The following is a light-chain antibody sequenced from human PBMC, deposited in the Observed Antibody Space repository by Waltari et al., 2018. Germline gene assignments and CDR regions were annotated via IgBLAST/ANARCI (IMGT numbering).Light chain of an antibody. Sequence: QTALTQTASVSGPPGQSITISCTGTSSDVGSSTYVSWYKQHPGNAPKLVIYDVNYRPSGVSNRFSGSKSDNTASLTISGLQAEDEADYYYASYKNYDTEVFGGGTKLTVL. J-gene: IGLJ2*01. V-gene: IGLV2-14*03. CDR3: ASYKNYDTEV. CDR1: SSDVGSSTY. CDR2: DVN.